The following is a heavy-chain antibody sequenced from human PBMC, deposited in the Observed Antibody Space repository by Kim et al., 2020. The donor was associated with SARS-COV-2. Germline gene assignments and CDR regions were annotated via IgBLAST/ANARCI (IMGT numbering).Heavy chain of an antibody. CDR3: ARGPWIVVVPAAKFDY. Sequence: SETLSLTCAVYGGSFSGYYWSWIRQPPGKGLEWIGEINHSGSTNYNPSLKSRVTISVDTSKNQFSLKLSSVTAAATAVYYCARGPWIVVVPAAKFDYWGQGTLVTVSS. CDR2: INHSGST. V-gene: IGHV4-34*01. CDR1: GGSFSGYY. J-gene: IGHJ4*02. D-gene: IGHD2-2*01.